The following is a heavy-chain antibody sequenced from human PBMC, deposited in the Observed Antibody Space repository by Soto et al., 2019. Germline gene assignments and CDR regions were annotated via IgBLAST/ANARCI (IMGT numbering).Heavy chain of an antibody. V-gene: IGHV4-4*02. CDR2: IYHSGST. Sequence: PSETLSLTCSVSGGSISSSNWWSWVRQPPGKGLEWIGEIYHSGSTNYNPSLKSRVTISVDKSKNQFSLKLSSVTAADTAVYYCARVAVAGTRVDYWGQGTMVTSPQ. D-gene: IGHD6-19*01. CDR3: ARVAVAGTRVDY. J-gene: IGHJ4*02. CDR1: GGSISSSNW.